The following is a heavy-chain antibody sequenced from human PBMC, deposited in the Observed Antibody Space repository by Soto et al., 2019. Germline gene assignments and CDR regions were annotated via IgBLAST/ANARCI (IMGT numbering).Heavy chain of an antibody. CDR1: GFNFKKFA. Sequence: EVQLLESGGGVVQPGWSLRLSCEASGFNFKKFAMGWVRQAPGEGLEWVSGISCCGGSTSYADSVKGRFTLARDDSKNTLSLHLNSLRFEDTARYFCAKADGEQWLIPHLDNWGQGTLVTVS. CDR2: ISCCGGST. V-gene: IGHV3-23*01. J-gene: IGHJ4*02. D-gene: IGHD6-19*01. CDR3: AKADGEQWLIPHLDN.